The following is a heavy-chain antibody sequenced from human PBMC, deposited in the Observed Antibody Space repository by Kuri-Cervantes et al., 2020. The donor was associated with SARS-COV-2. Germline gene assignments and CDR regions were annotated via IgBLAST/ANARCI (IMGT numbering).Heavy chain of an antibody. D-gene: IGHD3-22*01. Sequence: ASVKVSCKASGYTFTGYYMHWVRQAPGQGLEWMGWINPNSGGTNYAQKFQGRVTITADESTSTAYMELSSLRSEDTAVYYCARVKYYDSSGYYGPHYYYYYYMDVWGKGTTVTVSS. CDR3: ARVKYYDSSGYYGPHYYYYYYMDV. CDR2: INPNSGGT. V-gene: IGHV1-2*02. J-gene: IGHJ6*03. CDR1: GYTFTGYY.